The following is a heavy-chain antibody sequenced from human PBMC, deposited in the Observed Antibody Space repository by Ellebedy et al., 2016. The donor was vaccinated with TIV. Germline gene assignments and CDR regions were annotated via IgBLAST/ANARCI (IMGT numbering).Heavy chain of an antibody. J-gene: IGHJ1*01. CDR1: GFSFSDYC. CDR2: ILQDGNGK. Sequence: GESLKISCAASGFSFSDYCMTWVRQGPGKGLEWVARILQDGNGKYYVDSVKGRFTISRDNASYSVYLQMSSLRAEDTAMYYCARDDDVGSGRVWSPIDLWGQGTLVTVSS. V-gene: IGHV3-7*01. D-gene: IGHD3-10*01. CDR3: ARDDDVGSGRVWSPIDL.